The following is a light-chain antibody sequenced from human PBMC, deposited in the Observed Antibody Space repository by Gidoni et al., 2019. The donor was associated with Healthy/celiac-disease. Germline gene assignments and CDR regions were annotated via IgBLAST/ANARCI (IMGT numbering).Light chain of an antibody. CDR3: NSRDSSGNHPWV. V-gene: IGLV3-19*01. CDR2: GKN. CDR1: SLRSYY. Sequence: SSELTHDPAVSVALGQPVRITCQGDSLRSYYASWYQQKPGQAPVLVIYGKNNRPSGIPDRFSGSSSGNTASLTITGAQAEDEADYYCNSRDSSGNHPWVFGGGTKLTVL. J-gene: IGLJ3*02.